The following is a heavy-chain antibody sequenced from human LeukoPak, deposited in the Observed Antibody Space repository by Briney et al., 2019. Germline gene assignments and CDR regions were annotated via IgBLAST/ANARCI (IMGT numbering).Heavy chain of an antibody. CDR2: ITSSNNYI. CDR1: GFTFSSYS. D-gene: IGHD2/OR15-2a*01. J-gene: IGHJ6*03. Sequence: GGSLRLSCAASGFTFSSYSMNWVRQAPGKGLEWVSSITSSNNYIYYGDSVKGRFTISRDDAKNSLFLQMNSLRAEDTATYYCARGEFGDYYYFYLDVWGKGTTVTVSS. CDR3: ARGEFGDYYYFYLDV. V-gene: IGHV3-21*01.